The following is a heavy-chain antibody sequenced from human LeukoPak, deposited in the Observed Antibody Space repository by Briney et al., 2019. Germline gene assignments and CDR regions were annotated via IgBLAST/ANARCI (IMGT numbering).Heavy chain of an antibody. CDR1: GFTFSSYA. Sequence: PGGSLRPSCAASGFTFSSYAISWVRQAPGKGLEWVSSISGRGDSTYYADSVKGRFTISRENSKNTVYLQMNSLRVEDTAVYYCAKEYSYNYVWDRWGQGTLVTVSS. CDR2: ISGRGDST. D-gene: IGHD3-16*01. V-gene: IGHV3-23*01. J-gene: IGHJ5*02. CDR3: AKEYSYNYVWDR.